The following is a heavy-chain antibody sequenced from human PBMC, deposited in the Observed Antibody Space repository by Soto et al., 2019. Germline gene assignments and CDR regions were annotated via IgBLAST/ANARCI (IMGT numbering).Heavy chain of an antibody. D-gene: IGHD6-13*01. CDR1: GYTFTGYY. Sequence: QVQLVQSGAEVKKPGASVKVSCKASGYTFTGYYMHWVRQAPGQGLGGMGWINPNSGGTNYAQKCQGRVTMTRDTSISTAYMELSRLRSDDTAVYYCARDRVAAAGTAGLDYWGQGTLVTVSS. CDR2: INPNSGGT. V-gene: IGHV1-2*02. CDR3: ARDRVAAAGTAGLDY. J-gene: IGHJ4*02.